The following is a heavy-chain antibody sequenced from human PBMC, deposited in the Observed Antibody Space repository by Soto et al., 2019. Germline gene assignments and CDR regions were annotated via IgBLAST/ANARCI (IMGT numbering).Heavy chain of an antibody. CDR2: IYYSGST. J-gene: IGHJ6*03. V-gene: IGHV4-31*03. CDR3: ARVSLSSVVVPAAPPDYYYYMDV. CDR1: GGSISSGGYY. D-gene: IGHD2-2*01. Sequence: SETLSLTCTVSGGSISSGGYYWSWIRQHPGKGLEWIGYIYYSGSTYYNPSLKSRVTISVDTSKNQFSLKLSSVTAADTAVYYCARVSLSSVVVPAAPPDYYYYMDVWGKGTTVTVSS.